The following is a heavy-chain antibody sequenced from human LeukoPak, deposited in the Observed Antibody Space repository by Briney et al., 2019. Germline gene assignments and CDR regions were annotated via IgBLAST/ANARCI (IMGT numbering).Heavy chain of an antibody. Sequence: GRSLRLSCAASRFTFRSYAMHWVRQAPGKGLDWVAVISYDGSNKYYADSVKGRFTISRDNSKNTLYLQMNSLRAEDTAVYYCARLSTVTTFYYYYGMDVWGQGTTVTVSS. CDR2: ISYDGSNK. V-gene: IGHV3-30-3*01. D-gene: IGHD4-17*01. J-gene: IGHJ6*02. CDR3: ARLSTVTTFYYYYGMDV. CDR1: RFTFRSYA.